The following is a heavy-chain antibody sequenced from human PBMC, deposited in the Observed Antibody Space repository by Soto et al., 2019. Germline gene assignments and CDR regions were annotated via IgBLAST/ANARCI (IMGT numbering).Heavy chain of an antibody. CDR2: IYYSGST. CDR1: GGSVSSGSYY. D-gene: IGHD2-8*01. CDR3: AREMVDSAALYYYYYGMDV. Sequence: PSETLSLTCTVSGGSVSSGSYYWSWIRQPPGKGLEWIGYIYYSGSTNCNPSLKSRVTISVDTSKNQFSLKLSSVTAADTAVYYCAREMVDSAALYYYYYGMDVWGQGTTVTVSS. J-gene: IGHJ6*02. V-gene: IGHV4-61*01.